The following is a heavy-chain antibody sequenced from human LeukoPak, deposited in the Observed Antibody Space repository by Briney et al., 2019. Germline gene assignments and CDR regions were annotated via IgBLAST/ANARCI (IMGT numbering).Heavy chain of an antibody. Sequence: PGRSLRLSCTASAFTVGDYAMNWVRQAPGKGLEWVGFVRSEPYGATTEYAASVKGRFTISRDDSSGIAYLQMNSLKIEDTAVYFCTRAQTEVGAKYYFDYWGQGTLVTVSS. V-gene: IGHV3-49*04. CDR3: TRAQTEVGAKYYFDY. CDR2: VRSEPYGATT. J-gene: IGHJ4*02. D-gene: IGHD1-26*01. CDR1: AFTVGDYA.